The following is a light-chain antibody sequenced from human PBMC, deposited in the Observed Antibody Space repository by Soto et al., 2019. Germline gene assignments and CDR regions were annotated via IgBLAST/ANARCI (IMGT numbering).Light chain of an antibody. Sequence: DIQMTQSPSSLSASVGDRVTITCRAGQDINIYLAWYQQKPGKVPKLLISAASTLQSGVPSRFSGSGSGTDFTLTISRLHTEDVATYYCQKYDGAPLNFGGGTKVEIK. CDR3: QKYDGAPLN. V-gene: IGKV1-27*01. J-gene: IGKJ4*01. CDR2: AAS. CDR1: QDINIY.